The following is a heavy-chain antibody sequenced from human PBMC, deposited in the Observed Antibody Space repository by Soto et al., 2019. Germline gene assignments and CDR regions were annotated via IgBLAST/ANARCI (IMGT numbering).Heavy chain of an antibody. Sequence: GSLRLSCAASGFTFSSYAMHWVRQAPGKGLEWVAVISYDGSNKYYADSVKGRFTISRDNSKNTLYLQMNSLRAEDTAVYYCARGLVTNWNYIGYGMDVWGQGTTVTVSS. CDR3: ARGLVTNWNYIGYGMDV. D-gene: IGHD1-7*01. CDR1: GFTFSSYA. J-gene: IGHJ6*02. CDR2: ISYDGSNK. V-gene: IGHV3-30-3*01.